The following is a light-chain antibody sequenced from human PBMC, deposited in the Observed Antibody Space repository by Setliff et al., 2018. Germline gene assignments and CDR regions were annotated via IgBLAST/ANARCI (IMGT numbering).Light chain of an antibody. J-gene: IGLJ1*01. CDR1: SNDVGSYDF. Sequence: QSALTQPASVSGSPGQSITISCSGTSNDVGSYDFVSWYQQHPGKAPKLIIYDVSNRPSGVSDRFSGSKAGNTASLTISGLQAGDEADYYCSSYTSSSTYVFGTGTKGTVL. CDR2: DVS. CDR3: SSYTSSSTYV. V-gene: IGLV2-14*03.